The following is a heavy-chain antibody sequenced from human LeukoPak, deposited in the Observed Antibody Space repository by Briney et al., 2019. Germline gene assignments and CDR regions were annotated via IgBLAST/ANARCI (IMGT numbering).Heavy chain of an antibody. D-gene: IGHD3-3*01. Sequence: SETLSLTCTVSGGSISSSSYFWGWIRQPPGKGLEWIGSIYYSGSTYYNPSLKSRVTISVDTSKNQFSLKLSSVTAADTAVYYCARSENSDFWSGSGFDYWGQGTLVTVSS. CDR3: ARSENSDFWSGSGFDY. V-gene: IGHV4-39*07. CDR1: GGSISSSSYF. J-gene: IGHJ4*02. CDR2: IYYSGST.